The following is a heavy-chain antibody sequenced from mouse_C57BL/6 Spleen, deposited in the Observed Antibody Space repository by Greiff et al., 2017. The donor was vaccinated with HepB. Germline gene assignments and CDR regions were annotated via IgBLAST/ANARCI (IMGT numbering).Heavy chain of an antibody. V-gene: IGHV1-82*01. CDR3: AREYDYDVFDY. D-gene: IGHD2-4*01. Sequence: VQLQQSGPELVKPGASVKISCKASGYAFSSSWMNWVKQRPGKGLEWIGRIYPGDGDTNYNGKFKGKATLTADKSSSTAYMQLSSLTSEDSAVYFCAREYDYDVFDYWGQGTTLTVSS. CDR1: GYAFSSSW. CDR2: IYPGDGDT. J-gene: IGHJ2*01.